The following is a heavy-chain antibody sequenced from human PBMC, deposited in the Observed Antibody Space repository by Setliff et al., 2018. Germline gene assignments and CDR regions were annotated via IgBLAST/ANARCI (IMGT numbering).Heavy chain of an antibody. CDR3: ATGSLVAAGTGH. Sequence: ASVKVSCKASGYTLTTYFMNWVRQAPGQGLEWMGYINTRTGNPMYAQGFTGRFVFSLDPSVSTAYLQISSLKAEDTALYYCATGSLVAAGTGHWGQGTLVTVSS. V-gene: IGHV7-4-1*02. CDR2: INTRTGNP. CDR1: GYTLTTYF. D-gene: IGHD6-13*01. J-gene: IGHJ4*02.